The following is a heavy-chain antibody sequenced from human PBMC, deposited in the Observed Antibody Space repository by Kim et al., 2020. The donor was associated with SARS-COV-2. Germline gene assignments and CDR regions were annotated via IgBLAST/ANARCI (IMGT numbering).Heavy chain of an antibody. Sequence: NRSLKSRVTISVDTSKNQFSLKLSSVTAADTAVYYCARPQHSYGDYYMDVWGKGTTVTVSS. J-gene: IGHJ6*03. D-gene: IGHD5-18*01. CDR3: ARPQHSYGDYYMDV. V-gene: IGHV4-39*01.